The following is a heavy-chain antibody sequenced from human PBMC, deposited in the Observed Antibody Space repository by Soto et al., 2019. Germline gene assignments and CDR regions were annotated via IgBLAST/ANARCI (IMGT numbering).Heavy chain of an antibody. CDR1: GYTFTGYY. V-gene: IGHV1-2*04. D-gene: IGHD2-15*01. CDR3: ARGPPRYCSGGSCYRVVLFDP. CDR2: INPNSGGT. J-gene: IGHJ5*02. Sequence: ASVKVSCKASGYTFTGYYMHWVRQAPGQGLEWMGWINPNSGGTNYAQKFQGWVTMTRDTSISTAYMELSRLRSDDTAVYYCARGPPRYCSGGSCYRVVLFDPWGQGTLVTVSS.